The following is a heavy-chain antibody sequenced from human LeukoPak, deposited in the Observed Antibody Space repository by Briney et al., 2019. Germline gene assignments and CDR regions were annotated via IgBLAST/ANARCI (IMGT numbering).Heavy chain of an antibody. CDR3: AKRTNLFDP. J-gene: IGHJ5*02. Sequence: GGSLRLSCAASGFTFSDYYMSWIRQAPGKGLEWVSYTSSSGSSIYYADSVKGRFTISRDNAKNSLYLQMNSLTAEDTAVYYCAKRTNLFDPWGQGTLVTVSS. CDR2: TSSSGSSI. V-gene: IGHV3-11*01. D-gene: IGHD1-14*01. CDR1: GFTFSDYY.